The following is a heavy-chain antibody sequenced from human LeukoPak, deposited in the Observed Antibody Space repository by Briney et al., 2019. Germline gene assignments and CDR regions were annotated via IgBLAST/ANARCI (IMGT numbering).Heavy chain of an antibody. D-gene: IGHD1-1*01. V-gene: IGHV4-61*08. CDR1: GGSISSGGYY. J-gene: IGHJ4*02. CDR2: IYYSGST. CDR3: ARHRTGTTLGVFDY. Sequence: SQTLSLTCTVSGGSISSGGYYWSWIRQPPGKGLEWIGYIYYSGSTNYDPSLKSRVTISVDTSKNQFSLKLSSVTAADTAVYYCARHRTGTTLGVFDYWGQGTLVTVSS.